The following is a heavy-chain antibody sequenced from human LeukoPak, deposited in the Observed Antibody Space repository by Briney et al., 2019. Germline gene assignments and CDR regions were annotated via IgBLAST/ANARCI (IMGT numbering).Heavy chain of an antibody. V-gene: IGHV1-46*01. CDR2: INPSGGST. D-gene: IGHD3-10*01. CDR3: ARDRISMVRGAFWFDP. Sequence: ASVKVSCKASGYTFTSYYMHWVRQAPGQGLEWMGIINPSGGSTSYAQKFQGRVTKTRDTSTSTVYMELSSLRSEDTAVYYCARDRISMVRGAFWFDPWGQGTLVTVSS. CDR1: GYTFTSYY. J-gene: IGHJ5*02.